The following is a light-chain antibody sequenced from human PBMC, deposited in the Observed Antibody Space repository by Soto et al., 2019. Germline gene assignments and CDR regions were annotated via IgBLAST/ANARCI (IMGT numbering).Light chain of an antibody. Sequence: EIVLTQSPATLSLSPRERATLSCRASQSVSSYLAWYQQKPGQAPRLLIYDASNRATGIPARFSGSGSGTDFTLTISSLEPEGFAVYYCQQRSNWRGITFGPGTKVDIK. V-gene: IGKV3-11*01. CDR2: DAS. CDR1: QSVSSY. CDR3: QQRSNWRGIT. J-gene: IGKJ3*01.